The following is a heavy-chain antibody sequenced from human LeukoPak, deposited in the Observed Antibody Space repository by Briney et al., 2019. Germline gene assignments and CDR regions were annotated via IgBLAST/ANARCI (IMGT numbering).Heavy chain of an antibody. CDR3: ARVGIVATIRGAFDI. CDR1: GFTFSSYA. Sequence: GRSLRLSCAASGFTFSSYAMHWVRQAPGPGLELVAVISYDGSNKYYADSVKGRFTISRDNSKNTLYLQMNSLRAEDTAVYYCARVGIVATIRGAFDIWGQGTMVTVSS. V-gene: IGHV3-30*04. J-gene: IGHJ3*02. D-gene: IGHD5-12*01. CDR2: ISYDGSNK.